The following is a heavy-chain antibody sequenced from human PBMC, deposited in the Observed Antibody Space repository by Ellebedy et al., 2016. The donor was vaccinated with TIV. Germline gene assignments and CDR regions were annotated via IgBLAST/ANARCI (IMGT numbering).Heavy chain of an antibody. V-gene: IGHV3-21*01. J-gene: IGHJ4*02. D-gene: IGHD1-26*01. CDR2: ISSSSSYI. CDR1: GFTFSSYS. Sequence: GGSLRLXCAASGFTFSSYSMNWVRQAPGKGLEWVSSISSSSSYIYYADSVKGRFTISRDNAKNSLYLQMNSLRAEDTAVYYCARGGGQWELLDYWGQGTLVTVSS. CDR3: ARGGGQWELLDY.